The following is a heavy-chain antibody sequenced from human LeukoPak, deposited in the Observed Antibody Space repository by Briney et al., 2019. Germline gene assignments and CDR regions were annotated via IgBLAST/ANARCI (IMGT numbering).Heavy chain of an antibody. Sequence: KTSETLSLTCTVSGGSISSGGYYWNWIRQHPGKGLEWIGYIYNSGRTHTKPSLKSRVTISVDTSKKQLSLKLRYVTAADTAVYYCARMWGLWGYCSSTSCYWFDPWGQGTLVTVSS. D-gene: IGHD2-2*01. CDR3: ARMWGLWGYCSSTSCYWFDP. CDR1: GGSISSGGYY. J-gene: IGHJ5*02. CDR2: IYNSGRT. V-gene: IGHV4-31*03.